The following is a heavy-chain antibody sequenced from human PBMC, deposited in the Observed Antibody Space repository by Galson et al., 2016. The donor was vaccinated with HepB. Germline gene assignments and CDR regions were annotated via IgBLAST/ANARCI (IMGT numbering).Heavy chain of an antibody. D-gene: IGHD2-15*01. CDR3: ARGDLIGYCSGGTCSNWFDP. CDR2: IIPIFDTA. V-gene: IGHV1-69*06. CDR1: GGTFSSDT. Sequence: SVKVSCKASGGTFSSDTISWVRQAPGQGLEWMGEIIPIFDTANYAQSFQGRVTITADKSTSTAYMELSSLRSEDTAVYYCARGDLIGYCSGGTCSNWFDPWGQGTLVTVSS. J-gene: IGHJ5*02.